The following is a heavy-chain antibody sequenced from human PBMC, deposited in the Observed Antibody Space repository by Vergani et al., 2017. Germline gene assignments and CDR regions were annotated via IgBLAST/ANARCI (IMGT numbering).Heavy chain of an antibody. J-gene: IGHJ4*02. Sequence: EVQLLESGGRLVQPGGSLRLSCVASGFAFSRYAMSWVRQAPGKGLEWVSGLTASGSGISYADSVRGRFTISRDNSKNTLFLQMDSLRAEDTAVYYCAKSGWLQHFGAHHFDSWGQGILVTVSS. CDR1: GFAFSRYA. D-gene: IGHD5-24*01. CDR2: LTASGSGI. CDR3: AKSGWLQHFGAHHFDS. V-gene: IGHV3-23*01.